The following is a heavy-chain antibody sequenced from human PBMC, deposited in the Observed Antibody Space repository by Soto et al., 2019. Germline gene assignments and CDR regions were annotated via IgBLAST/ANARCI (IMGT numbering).Heavy chain of an antibody. D-gene: IGHD3-22*01. CDR2: ISYDGSNK. J-gene: IGHJ5*02. Sequence: PGGSLRLSCAASGFTFSSYGIHWVRQAPGKGLEWVAVISYDGSNKYYADSVKGRFTISRDNSKNTLYLQMNSLRAEDTAVYYCARTRGGITMIETENNWFDPWGQGTLVTVSS. CDR1: GFTFSSYG. CDR3: ARTRGGITMIETENNWFDP. V-gene: IGHV3-30*03.